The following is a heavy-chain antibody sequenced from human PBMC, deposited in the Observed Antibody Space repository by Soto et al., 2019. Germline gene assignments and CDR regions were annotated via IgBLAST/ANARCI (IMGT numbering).Heavy chain of an antibody. V-gene: IGHV3-53*01. CDR1: GLTVSSNY. CDR3: ARDFRLDTAMLHDAFDI. J-gene: IGHJ3*02. D-gene: IGHD5-18*01. CDR2: IYSGGTT. Sequence: EVQLVESGGGLIQPGGSLRLSCAASGLTVSSNYMSWVRQAPGKGLEWVAIIYSGGTTYYAGSVKGRFTISRDNSRNTLYLQMNNLRAEDTAVYYCARDFRLDTAMLHDAFDIWGQGTMVTVSS.